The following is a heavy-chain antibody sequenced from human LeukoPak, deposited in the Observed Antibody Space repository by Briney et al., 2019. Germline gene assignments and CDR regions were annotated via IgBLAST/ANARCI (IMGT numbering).Heavy chain of an antibody. CDR2: IKADGSEK. J-gene: IGHJ4*02. CDR3: VSGHYNDY. CDR1: GFTFSRFW. V-gene: IGHV3-7*01. Sequence: GGSLRLSCAASSGFTFSRFWTNWVRQAPGKGLEWVANIKADGSEKNYVDSVKGRFTISRDNAKKSLYLQMSSLRPDDTAVYYCVSGHYNDYKGQGTLVTVSS.